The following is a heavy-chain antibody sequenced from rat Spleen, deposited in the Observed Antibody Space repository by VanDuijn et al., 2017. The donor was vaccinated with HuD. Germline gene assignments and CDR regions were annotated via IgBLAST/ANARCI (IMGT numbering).Heavy chain of an antibody. Sequence: EVQLVESGGGLVQPGRSLTLSCAASGFTFSNYGMHWIRQAPMKGLEWVASINTDGGSTYYPDSVKGRFTISRDNAKSTLYLQMDSLRSEDTATYYCAKGLITGYVMDAWGQGASVTVSS. CDR3: AKGLITGYVMDA. CDR1: GFTFSNYG. CDR2: INTDGGST. V-gene: IGHV5-19*01. J-gene: IGHJ4*01. D-gene: IGHD1-1*01.